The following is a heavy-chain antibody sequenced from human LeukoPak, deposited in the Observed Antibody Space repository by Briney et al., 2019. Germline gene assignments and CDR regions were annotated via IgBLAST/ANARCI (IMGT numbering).Heavy chain of an antibody. CDR3: AREARGTGAAFDI. CDR2: IQEDGSNK. CDR1: GFTLSYYW. D-gene: IGHD3-10*01. Sequence: GGSLRLSCAASGFTLSYYWMSWVRQAPGKGLEWVANIQEDGSNKYYVGSVKGRFTISRDNAKNSVYLQMNSLRAGDTAVYYCAREARGTGAAFDIWGQGTVVTVS. V-gene: IGHV3-7*01. J-gene: IGHJ3*02.